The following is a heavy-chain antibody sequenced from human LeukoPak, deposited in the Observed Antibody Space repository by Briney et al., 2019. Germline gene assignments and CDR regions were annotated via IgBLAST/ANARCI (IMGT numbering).Heavy chain of an antibody. CDR2: ISSSGNTI. D-gene: IGHD3-22*01. CDR3: AREDRSGLDPRLDY. J-gene: IGHJ4*02. Sequence: GGSLRLSCAASGFNLSDYYMSWIRLAPGKGLEWVSYISSSGNTIYYADSVKGRFTISRDNVKNSLYLQMNSLRAEDTAVYYCAREDRSGLDPRLDYWGQGTLVTVSS. CDR1: GFNLSDYY. V-gene: IGHV3-11*01.